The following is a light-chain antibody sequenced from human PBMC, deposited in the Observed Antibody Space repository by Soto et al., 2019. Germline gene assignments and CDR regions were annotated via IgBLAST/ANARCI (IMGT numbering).Light chain of an antibody. V-gene: IGLV2-23*01. Sequence: QSALTQPASVSGSPGQSITISCTGTSSDIGAYNYVSWYQQHPGKAPKLLIYEGSKRPSGVSNRFSGSKSGNTASLTISGLQTEDEADYYCCSYAGSSNLVAFGGGTKLTVL. J-gene: IGLJ2*01. CDR3: CSYAGSSNLVA. CDR2: EGS. CDR1: SSDIGAYNY.